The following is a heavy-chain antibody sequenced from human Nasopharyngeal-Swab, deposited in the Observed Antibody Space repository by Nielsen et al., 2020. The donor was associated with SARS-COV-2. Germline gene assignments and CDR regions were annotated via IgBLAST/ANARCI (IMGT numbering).Heavy chain of an antibody. D-gene: IGHD6-19*01. Sequence: SETLSLTCTVSGGSMNSYYRGWLRQPPGKGLEWIGYIYYSGSTYYNPSLKSRVTISVDTSENRFSLKLSSVTAADTAVYYCARGYSSGWSYSYDYWGQGTLVTVSS. CDR2: IYYSGST. CDR3: ARGYSSGWSYSYDY. V-gene: IGHV4-59*08. CDR1: GGSMNSYY. J-gene: IGHJ4*02.